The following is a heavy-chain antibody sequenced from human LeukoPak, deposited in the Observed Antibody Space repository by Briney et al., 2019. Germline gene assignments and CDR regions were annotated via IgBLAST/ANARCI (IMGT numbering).Heavy chain of an antibody. CDR1: GYTSTMYY. CDR3: AREQAGGLSGSLGGLFASYYTYYYMDV. J-gene: IGHJ6*03. Sequence: ASVKVSCKASGYTSTMYYIHWVRQAPGQGLEWMGMINPSDGATTYAQRFQGRVTMTRDMSTTTVYMDLRSLRSEDTAVYFCAREQAGGLSGSLGGLFASYYTYYYMDVWGRGTTVTVSS. D-gene: IGHD3-16*01. V-gene: IGHV1-46*01. CDR2: INPSDGAT.